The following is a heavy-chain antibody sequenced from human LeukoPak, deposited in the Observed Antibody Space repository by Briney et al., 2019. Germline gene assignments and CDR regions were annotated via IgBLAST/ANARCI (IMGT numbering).Heavy chain of an antibody. CDR3: AKDHCSGFPGCYYFDF. J-gene: IGHJ2*01. CDR2: IWYDGSKK. CDR1: AFTFSSYG. Sequence: GGSLRLSCAASAFTFSSYGLHWVSQAPGKGLEGVAFIWYDGSKKYYADSVKGRFVISRDNSNNRLYLQMDSVRVEDTAMYYCAKDHCSGFPGCYYFDFWGRGTLVTVSS. D-gene: IGHD2-15*01. V-gene: IGHV3-30*02.